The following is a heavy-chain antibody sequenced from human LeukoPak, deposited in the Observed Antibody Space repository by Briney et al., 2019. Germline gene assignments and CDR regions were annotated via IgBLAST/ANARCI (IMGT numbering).Heavy chain of an antibody. CDR2: IYTSGSA. V-gene: IGHV4-4*07. CDR3: ASATDCSSTSCYAEYYYYYCMDV. J-gene: IGHJ6*03. Sequence: SETLSLTCTVSGGSISSYYWSWIRQPAGKGLEWIGRIYTSGSANYNPSLKSRVTMSVDTSKNQFSLKLSSVTAADTAVYYCASATDCSSTSCYAEYYYYYCMDVWGKGTTVTVSS. D-gene: IGHD2-2*01. CDR1: GGSISSYY.